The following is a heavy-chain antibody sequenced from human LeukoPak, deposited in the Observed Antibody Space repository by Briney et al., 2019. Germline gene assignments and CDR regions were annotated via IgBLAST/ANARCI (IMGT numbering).Heavy chain of an antibody. D-gene: IGHD3-3*01. Sequence: PSETLSLTCAVSGGSFSGYYWSWIRQPPGKGLEWIGEINHSGSTNYNPSLKSRVTISVDTSKNQFSLKLSSVTAADTAVYYCARGALLRFLEWLSDYFDYWGQGTLVTVSS. CDR3: ARGALLRFLEWLSDYFDY. CDR1: GGSFSGYY. CDR2: INHSGST. V-gene: IGHV4-34*01. J-gene: IGHJ4*02.